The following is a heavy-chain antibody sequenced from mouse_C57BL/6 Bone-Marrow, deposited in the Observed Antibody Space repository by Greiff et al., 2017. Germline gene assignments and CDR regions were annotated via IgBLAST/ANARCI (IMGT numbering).Heavy chain of an antibody. CDR2: IDPYDSYT. CDR3: SIEVSSGYYAMDY. CDR1: GYTFTSYW. J-gene: IGHJ4*01. V-gene: IGHV1-69*01. D-gene: IGHD3-2*02. Sequence: VQLQQPGAELVMPGASVTLSCKASGYTFTSYWMHWVKQRPGPGLEWIGAIDPYDSYTNYNQTFEGKSTLTVDKSSSQAYMQLSILTSEDSAVYYCSIEVSSGYYAMDYGDQGTSVTVSS.